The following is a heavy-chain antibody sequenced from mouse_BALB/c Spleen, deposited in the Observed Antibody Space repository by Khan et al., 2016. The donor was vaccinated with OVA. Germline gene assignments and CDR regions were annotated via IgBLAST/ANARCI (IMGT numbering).Heavy chain of an antibody. V-gene: IGHV5-17*02. CDR3: TRDYYGSSYVAD. D-gene: IGHD1-1*01. CDR2: ISSGSSTI. J-gene: IGHJ3*01. Sequence: EVELVESGGGLVQPGGSRKLSCAASGFTFSNFGMHWVRQAPEKGLEWVAFISSGSSTIYYADTVKGRFTISRDNPKHTLFLQMTSLRSEDTAMYYCTRDYYGSSYVADWGQGTLVTVSA. CDR1: GFTFSNFG.